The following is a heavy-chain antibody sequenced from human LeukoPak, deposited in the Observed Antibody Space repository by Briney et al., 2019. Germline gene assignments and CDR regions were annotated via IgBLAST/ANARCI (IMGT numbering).Heavy chain of an antibody. CDR3: AKDVVVVPAAPYLDY. J-gene: IGHJ4*02. CDR1: GFTFSSYA. V-gene: IGHV3-30-3*01. D-gene: IGHD2-2*01. Sequence: GGSLRLSCAASGFTFSSYAMHWVRQAPGKGLEWVAVISYDGSKTYYADSVKGRFTISRDNSKNTLYLQMNSLRAEDTAVYYCAKDVVVVPAAPYLDYWGQGTLVTVSS. CDR2: ISYDGSKT.